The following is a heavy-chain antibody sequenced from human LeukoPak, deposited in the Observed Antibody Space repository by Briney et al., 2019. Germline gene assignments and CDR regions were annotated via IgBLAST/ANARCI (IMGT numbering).Heavy chain of an antibody. CDR3: AREYCSGGSCYTS. D-gene: IGHD2-15*01. Sequence: SETLYLTCTVSGGSISSSSYYWGWIRQPPGKGLEWIGSIYYSGSTYYNPSLKSRVTISVDTSKNQFSLKLSSVTAADTAVYYCAREYCSGGSCYTSWGQGTLVTVSS. CDR2: IYYSGST. J-gene: IGHJ5*02. CDR1: GGSISSSSYY. V-gene: IGHV4-39*02.